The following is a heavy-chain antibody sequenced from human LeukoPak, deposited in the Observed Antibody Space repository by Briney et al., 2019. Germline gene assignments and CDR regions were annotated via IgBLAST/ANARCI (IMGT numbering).Heavy chain of an antibody. CDR3: ARDNTISGYYEIGY. CDR2: ISDSGGST. J-gene: IGHJ4*02. Sequence: GGSPRLSCAASGFTFSIYAMSWVRQAPGKGLEWVSAISDSGGSTYYAYSVKGRFTISRDTSKNTLYLQMNSLRAEDTAVYYCARDNTISGYYEIGYWGQGTLVTVSS. D-gene: IGHD3-22*01. V-gene: IGHV3-23*01. CDR1: GFTFSIYA.